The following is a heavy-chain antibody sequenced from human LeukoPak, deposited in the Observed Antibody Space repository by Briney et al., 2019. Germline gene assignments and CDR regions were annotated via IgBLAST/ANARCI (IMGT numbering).Heavy chain of an antibody. CDR1: GYTFTSYY. V-gene: IGHV1-2*02. CDR2: INPNSGGT. D-gene: IGHD2/OR15-2a*01. J-gene: IGHJ5*02. Sequence: ASVKVSCKASGYTFTSYYMHWVRQAPGQGLEWMGWINPNSGGTNYAQKFQGRVTMTRDTSISTAYMELSRLRSDDTAVYYCARLSRGSIRWFDPWGQGTLVTVSS. CDR3: ARLSRGSIRWFDP.